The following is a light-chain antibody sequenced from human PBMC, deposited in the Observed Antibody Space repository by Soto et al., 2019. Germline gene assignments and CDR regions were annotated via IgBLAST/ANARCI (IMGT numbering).Light chain of an antibody. CDR1: QRISNN. J-gene: IGKJ1*01. V-gene: IGKV3-15*01. CDR3: QQYSAWPPT. CDR2: GAS. Sequence: EIVMTQSPATLSLSAGERVTLACRVSQRISNNLAWYKQKPGHAPRRLIMGASTRDTDIPARFSGSRSGTDLTLTISSLQSEDFALYFCQQYSAWPPTFGQGTKVERK.